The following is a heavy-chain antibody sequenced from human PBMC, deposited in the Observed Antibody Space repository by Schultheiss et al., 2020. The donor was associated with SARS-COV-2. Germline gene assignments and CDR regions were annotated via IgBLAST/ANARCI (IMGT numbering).Heavy chain of an antibody. D-gene: IGHD3-22*01. Sequence: GGSLRLSCAASGFTFSSYWMSWVRQAPGKGLEWVANIKQDGSEKYYVDSVKGRFTISRDNAKNSLYLQMNSLRAEDTAVYYCARTSQDYYDSSVYYGMDVWGQGTTVTVSS. J-gene: IGHJ6*02. CDR3: ARTSQDYYDSSVYYGMDV. CDR1: GFTFSSYW. CDR2: IKQDGSEK. V-gene: IGHV3-7*01.